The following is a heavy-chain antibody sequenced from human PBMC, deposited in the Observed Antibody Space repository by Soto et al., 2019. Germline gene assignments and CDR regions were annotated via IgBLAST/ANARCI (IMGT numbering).Heavy chain of an antibody. Sequence: GGSLRLSCAASGFTFSDHSMNWVRQAPGKGLEWISYISSSGATIKYADSVRGRFTISRVSGKNSLYLQMDSLRAEDTAIYYCARERVRGYSYGCPDYWGQGTLVTVSS. V-gene: IGHV3-48*01. D-gene: IGHD5-12*01. J-gene: IGHJ4*02. CDR1: GFTFSDHS. CDR2: ISSSGATI. CDR3: ARERVRGYSYGCPDY.